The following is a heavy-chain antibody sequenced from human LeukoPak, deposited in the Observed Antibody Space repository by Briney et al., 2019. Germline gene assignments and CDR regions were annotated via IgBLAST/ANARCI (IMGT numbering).Heavy chain of an antibody. J-gene: IGHJ5*02. Sequence: EASVKVSCKASGYTFTGYYMHWVRQAPGQGLEWMGWINPNSGGTNYAQKFQGRVTMTRNTSISTAYMELSSLRSEDTAVYYCARGRYCSSTSCPRPRGFDPWGQGTLVTVSS. CDR3: ARGRYCSSTSCPRPRGFDP. D-gene: IGHD2-2*01. V-gene: IGHV1-2*02. CDR2: INPNSGGT. CDR1: GYTFTGYY.